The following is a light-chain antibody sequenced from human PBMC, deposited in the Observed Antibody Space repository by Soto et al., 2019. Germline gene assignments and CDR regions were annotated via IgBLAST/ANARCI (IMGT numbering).Light chain of an antibody. V-gene: IGKV3-15*01. J-gene: IGKJ5*01. CDR3: QQYNNWPPT. CDR2: GAS. CDR1: QSVRKN. Sequence: ERLMTQSPTTLSVSPGERVTLSCGASQSVRKNLEWYQQKPGKAPRILIYGASTRSTGIPARFNGSGSGTEFTLTISSPQSEDFAVYYCQQYNNWPPTFGQGTRLEI.